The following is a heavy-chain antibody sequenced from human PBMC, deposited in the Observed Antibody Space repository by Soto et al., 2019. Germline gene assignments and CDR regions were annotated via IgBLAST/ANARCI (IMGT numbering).Heavy chain of an antibody. V-gene: IGHV3-23*01. CDR1: GFTFSSYA. CDR2: ISGSGGST. J-gene: IGHJ6*03. Sequence: GGSLRLSCAASGFTFSSYAMSWVRQAPGKGLEWVSAISGSGGSTYYADSVKGRFTISRDNSKNTLYLQMNSLRAEDTAVYYCANDGHVVTGYYNDLNPYYYMDVWGKGTTVTVSS. D-gene: IGHD3-9*01. CDR3: ANDGHVVTGYYNDLNPYYYMDV.